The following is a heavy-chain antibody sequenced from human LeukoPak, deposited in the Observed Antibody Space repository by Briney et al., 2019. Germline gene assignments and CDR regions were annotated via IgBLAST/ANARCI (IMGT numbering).Heavy chain of an antibody. V-gene: IGHV5-51*01. CDR3: ARQGGSYWSHFDH. J-gene: IGHJ4*02. D-gene: IGHD1-26*01. Sequence: TGESLKISCKGSGYSFSSYWIVWVRQMPGKGLEWMGIIYPGDSDTRYSPSFQGQVTISADKSISTAYLQWTSLKASDTAMYYCARQGGSYWSHFDHWGQGTLVTVSS. CDR2: IYPGDSDT. CDR1: GYSFSSYW.